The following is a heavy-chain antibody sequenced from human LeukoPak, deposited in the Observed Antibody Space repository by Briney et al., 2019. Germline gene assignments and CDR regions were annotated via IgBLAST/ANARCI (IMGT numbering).Heavy chain of an antibody. CDR1: GFTLSSYS. CDR3: ARDQGYCSRTNYCYYYYMDV. V-gene: IGHV3-48*04. D-gene: IGHD2-2*01. CDR2: ISTTSNTI. J-gene: IGHJ6*03. Sequence: PGGSLRLSCAASGFTLSSYSINWVRQAPGKGREWVSYISTTSNTIHYADSVKGRFTISRDNAKNSLYLQMNSLRAEDTAVYYCARDQGYCSRTNYCYYYYMDVWGKGTTVTVSS.